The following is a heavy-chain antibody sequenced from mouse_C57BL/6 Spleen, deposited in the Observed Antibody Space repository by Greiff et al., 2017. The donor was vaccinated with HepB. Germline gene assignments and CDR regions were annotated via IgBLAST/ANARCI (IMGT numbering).Heavy chain of an antibody. CDR2: ILPGSVST. CDR1: VYTFTGYL. D-gene: IGHD2-4*01. Sequence: VQLQQSGAELMKPGASVKLSCKATVYTFTGYLIELVKQRPGHGLEWIGEILPGSVSTNYNEKFKGKATFTADTSSIPAYMQLSSLTTEDSAIYCCARVGDYDPFAYWDQGTLVTVSA. V-gene: IGHV1-9*01. J-gene: IGHJ3*01. CDR3: ARVGDYDPFAY.